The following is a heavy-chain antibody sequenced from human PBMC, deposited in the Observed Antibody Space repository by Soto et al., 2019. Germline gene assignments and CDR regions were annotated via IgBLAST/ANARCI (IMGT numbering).Heavy chain of an antibody. CDR1: GGSFSGYY. J-gene: IGHJ6*02. Sequence: SETLSLTCAFYGGSFSGYYWSLIRQPPGKGLEWIGEINHSGSTNYNPSLKSRVTISVDTSKNQFSLKLSSVTAADTAVYYCARGRAGWRTYYYYGMDVWGQGTTVTVSS. V-gene: IGHV4-34*01. CDR2: INHSGST. D-gene: IGHD6-19*01. CDR3: ARGRAGWRTYYYYGMDV.